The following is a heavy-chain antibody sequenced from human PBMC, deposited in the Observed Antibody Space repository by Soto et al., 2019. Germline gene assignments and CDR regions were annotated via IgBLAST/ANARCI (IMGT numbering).Heavy chain of an antibody. V-gene: IGHV3-74*01. Sequence: GGSLRLSCAASGFTFINSWMHWVRQVSGKGLEWVSRINADGTSTSYADSVKGRFTISRDNAKNTLYLHVNSLRAEDTAVYYCVKVLARGVGVPRFYFDSWGQGALVTVS. CDR2: INADGTST. CDR1: GFTFINSW. D-gene: IGHD2-2*01. CDR3: VKVLARGVGVPRFYFDS. J-gene: IGHJ4*02.